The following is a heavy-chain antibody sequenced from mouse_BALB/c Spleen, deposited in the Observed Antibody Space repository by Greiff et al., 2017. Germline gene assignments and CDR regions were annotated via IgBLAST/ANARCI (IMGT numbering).Heavy chain of an antibody. D-gene: IGHD6-5*01. CDR3: ARAYYYFDY. J-gene: IGHJ2*01. V-gene: IGHV5-17*02. Sequence: EVMLVESGGGLVQPGGSRKLSCAASGFTFSSFGMHWVRQAPEKGLEWVAYISSGSSTIYYADTVKGRFTISRDNPKNTLFLQMTSLRSEDTAMYYCARAYYYFDYWGQGTTLTVSS. CDR2: ISSGSSTI. CDR1: GFTFSSFG.